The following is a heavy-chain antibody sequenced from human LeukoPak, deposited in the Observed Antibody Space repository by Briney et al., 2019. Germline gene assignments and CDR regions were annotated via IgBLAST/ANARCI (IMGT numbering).Heavy chain of an antibody. V-gene: IGHV3-23*01. Sequence: GGSLSLSCAASGFTFSNYAMSWVRQAPGKGLEWVSSISGSGDNTYNAASVKGRFTISRDNSKNTLYLQMNSLRAEDTAVYYCAKDRSCTNDIRHGDFDYGGQGALFTVSS. J-gene: IGHJ4*02. CDR3: AKDRSCTNDIRHGDFDY. D-gene: IGHD2-8*01. CDR2: ISGSGDNT. CDR1: GFTFSNYA.